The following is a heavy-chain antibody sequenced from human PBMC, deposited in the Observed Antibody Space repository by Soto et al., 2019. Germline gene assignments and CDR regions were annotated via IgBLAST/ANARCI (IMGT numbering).Heavy chain of an antibody. CDR1: GFTFSSYA. CDR2: ISGSGCST. Sequence: GGSLRLSCAASGFTFSSYAMSWVRQAPGKGLEWVSAISGSGCSTYYADSVKGRFTNSRDKSKNTLYLQMNSLRAEDTAVYYCAKDRRRYSPVPIYYFDYWGQGTLVTVSS. CDR3: AKDRRRYSPVPIYYFDY. D-gene: IGHD2-15*01. J-gene: IGHJ4*02. V-gene: IGHV3-23*01.